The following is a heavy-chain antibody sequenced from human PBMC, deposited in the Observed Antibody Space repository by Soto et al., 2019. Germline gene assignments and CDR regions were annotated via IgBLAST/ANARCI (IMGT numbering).Heavy chain of an antibody. D-gene: IGHD2-15*01. J-gene: IGHJ6*02. CDR1: GDSISPYY. CDR2: INHSGST. Sequence: PSETLSLTCTVSGDSISPYYWSWLRQAPGKGLEWIGEINHSGSTNYNPSLKSRVTISVDTSKNQFSLKLSSVTAADTAVYYCARWVVAEQVRAASVWGQGTTVTVSS. CDR3: ARWVVAEQVRAASV. V-gene: IGHV4-34*01.